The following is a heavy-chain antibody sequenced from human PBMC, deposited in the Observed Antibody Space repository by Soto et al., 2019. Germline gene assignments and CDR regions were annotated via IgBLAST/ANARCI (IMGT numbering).Heavy chain of an antibody. CDR3: AKEVYSSGWYKYYFDY. Sequence: PGGSLRLSCAASGFTFSSYGMHWVRQAPGKGLEWVALISYDGGVKYYGDSVKGRVTISRDNPKNTLYLQMNSLRAEDTAVYYCAKEVYSSGWYKYYFDYWGQGTLVTVSS. D-gene: IGHD6-19*01. V-gene: IGHV3-30*18. CDR1: GFTFSSYG. CDR2: ISYDGGVK. J-gene: IGHJ4*02.